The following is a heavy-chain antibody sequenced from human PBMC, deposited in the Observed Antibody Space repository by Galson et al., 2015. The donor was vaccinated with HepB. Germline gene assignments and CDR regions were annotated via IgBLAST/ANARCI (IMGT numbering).Heavy chain of an antibody. V-gene: IGHV3-33*06. CDR2: IWYDGSNK. D-gene: IGHD6-19*01. Sequence: SLRLSCAASGFTFSSYAMHWVRQAPGKGLEWVAIIWYDGSNKYYADSVKGRFTISRDNSKNTLYLQMSSLRAEDTAVYYCSKADVAGSGLHYGLDVWGQGTPVPVSS. CDR3: SKADVAGSGLHYGLDV. J-gene: IGHJ6*02. CDR1: GFTFSSYA.